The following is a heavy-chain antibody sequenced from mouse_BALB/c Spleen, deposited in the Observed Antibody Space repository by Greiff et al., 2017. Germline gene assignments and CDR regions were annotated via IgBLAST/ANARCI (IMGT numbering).Heavy chain of an antibody. V-gene: IGHV5-6-5*01. CDR2: ISSGGST. D-gene: IGHD1-1*01. CDR3: ARGGDYGSSYGY. Sequence: EVQRVESGGGLVKPGGSLKLSCAASGFTFSSYAMSWVRQTPEKRLEWVASISSGGSTYYPDSVKGRFTISRDNARNILYLQMSSLRSEDTAMYYCARGGDYGSSYGYWGQGTTLTVSS. J-gene: IGHJ2*01. CDR1: GFTFSSYA.